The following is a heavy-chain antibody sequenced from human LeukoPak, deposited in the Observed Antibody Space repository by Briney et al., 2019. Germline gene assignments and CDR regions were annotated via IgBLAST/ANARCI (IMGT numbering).Heavy chain of an antibody. J-gene: IGHJ4*02. CDR1: GYTFTGHY. V-gene: IGHV1-2*06. CDR2: INPDSGIS. Sequence: GASVKVSCKASGYTFTGHYVHWVRQAPGQGLEWMGRINPDSGISNYAQKFQGRVTLTRDTSISAAYMELSSLTSDDTAVYYCARGAAIGQTRDYWGQGTLVTVSS. CDR3: ARGAAIGQTRDY. D-gene: IGHD6-13*01.